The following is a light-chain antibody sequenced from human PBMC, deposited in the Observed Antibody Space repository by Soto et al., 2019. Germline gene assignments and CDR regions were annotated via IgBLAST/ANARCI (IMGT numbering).Light chain of an antibody. CDR3: QQYNIYPYT. Sequence: DIQMTQSPSTLSASVGDRVTITCRASQSVSSSLAWYQQKPGKAPKLLIYDVSSLDSGVPSRFSGSGSGTEFTLTLNSLQPDDLATYYCQQYNIYPYTFGQGTKLEIK. CDR1: QSVSSS. V-gene: IGKV1-5*01. CDR2: DVS. J-gene: IGKJ2*01.